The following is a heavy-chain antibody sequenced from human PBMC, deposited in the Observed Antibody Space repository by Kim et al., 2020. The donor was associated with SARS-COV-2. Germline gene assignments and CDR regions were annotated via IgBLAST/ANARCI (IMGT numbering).Heavy chain of an antibody. Sequence: SETLSLTCTVSGGSISSNSYYWGWIRQPPGKGLEWLGSIYYSGSTYYNPSTRSRVTISEDTAKNQFSLKGSAMTAADTAVYYCARRVTTDNYYNYYGMDAWGQGTTVTVSS. CDR2: IYYSGST. J-gene: IGHJ6*02. V-gene: IGHV4-39*07. D-gene: IGHD4-17*01. CDR3: ARRVTTDNYYNYYGMDA. CDR1: GGSISSNSYY.